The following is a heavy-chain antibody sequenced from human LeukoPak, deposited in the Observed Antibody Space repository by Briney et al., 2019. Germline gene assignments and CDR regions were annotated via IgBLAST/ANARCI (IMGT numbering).Heavy chain of an antibody. CDR3: ASYPSGPQFDP. Sequence: SETLSLTCTVSGGSISSYYWSWIRQPPGKGLEWIGYIYYSGSTNYNPSLKSRVTISVDTSKSQFSLKLSSVTAADTAVYYCASYPSGPQFDPWGQGNLVTVSS. CDR2: IYYSGST. J-gene: IGHJ5*02. CDR1: GGSISSYY. V-gene: IGHV4-59*01. D-gene: IGHD6-19*01.